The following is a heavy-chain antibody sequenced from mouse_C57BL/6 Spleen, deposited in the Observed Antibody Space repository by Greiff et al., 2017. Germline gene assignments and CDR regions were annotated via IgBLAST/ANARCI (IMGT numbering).Heavy chain of an antibody. CDR1: GFSLTSYA. V-gene: IGHV2-9-1*01. CDR2: IWTGGGT. Sequence: VMLVESGPGLVAPSQSLSITCTVSGFSLTSYAISWVRQPPGKGLEWLGVIWTGGGTNYNSALKSRLSISKDNSKSQVFLKMNSLQTDDTARYYCARNGDDGYFYAMDYWGQGTSVTVSS. CDR3: ARNGDDGYFYAMDY. J-gene: IGHJ4*01. D-gene: IGHD2-3*01.